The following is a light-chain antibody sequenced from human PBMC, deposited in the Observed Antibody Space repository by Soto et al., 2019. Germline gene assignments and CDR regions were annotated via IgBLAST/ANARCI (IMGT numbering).Light chain of an antibody. J-gene: IGKJ5*01. CDR3: QQYHTSSIT. Sequence: DSQMTQSPSTLYACGGGSVTITCRASQTISNWLAWYQQKPGKAPTLLIYDASTLERGVPSRFSGTGSGTEFTLSIDSLQPDDFATYYCQQYHTSSITFGQGTRLEIK. V-gene: IGKV1-5*01. CDR1: QTISNW. CDR2: DAS.